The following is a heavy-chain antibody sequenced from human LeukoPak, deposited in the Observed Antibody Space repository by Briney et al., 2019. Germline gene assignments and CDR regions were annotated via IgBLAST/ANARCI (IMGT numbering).Heavy chain of an antibody. CDR2: ISAYNGNT. D-gene: IGHD1-26*01. J-gene: IGHJ4*02. CDR3: ARDIPYSGSYYSL. CDR1: GGTFSNYA. Sequence: SSVKASCKASGGTFSNYAISWVRQAPAQGLEWMGWISAYNGNTNYAQKLQGRVTMTTDTSTSTAYMELRSLRSDDTAVYYCARDIPYSGSYYSLWGQGTLVTVSS. V-gene: IGHV1-18*01.